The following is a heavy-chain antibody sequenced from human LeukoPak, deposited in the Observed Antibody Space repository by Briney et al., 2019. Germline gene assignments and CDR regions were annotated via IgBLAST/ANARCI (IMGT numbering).Heavy chain of an antibody. V-gene: IGHV4-39*01. J-gene: IGHJ3*02. CDR1: GGSISSSSYY. CDR2: IYYSWST. D-gene: IGHD3-10*01. Sequence: SETLSLTCTVSGGSISSSSYYWGWIRQPPGKGLEWIGSIYYSWSTYYNPSLKSRVTISVDTSKNQFSLKLSSVTAADTAVYYCARHFGGHDAFDIWGQGTMVTVSS. CDR3: ARHFGGHDAFDI.